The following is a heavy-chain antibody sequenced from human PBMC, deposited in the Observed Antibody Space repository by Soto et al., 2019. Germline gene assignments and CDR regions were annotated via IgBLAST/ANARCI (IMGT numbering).Heavy chain of an antibody. CDR2: IYNSGST. J-gene: IGHJ4*02. Sequence: PSETLSLTCTVSGGSISSGDYYWSWVRQSPGRGLEWIGHIYNSGSTYINPSPWSRGSIFVDTSKNQFSLRLTSVTAADTAVYYCARGPSADKIDYWGQGTLVTVSS. V-gene: IGHV4-30-4*01. CDR3: ARGPSADKIDY. CDR1: GGSISSGDYY.